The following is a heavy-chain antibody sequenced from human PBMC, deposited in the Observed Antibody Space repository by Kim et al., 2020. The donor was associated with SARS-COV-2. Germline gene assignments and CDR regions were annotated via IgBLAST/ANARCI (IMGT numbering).Heavy chain of an antibody. Sequence: SETLSLTCTVSGGSISSSSYYWGWIRQPPGKGLEWIGSIYYSGSTYYNPSLKSRVTISVDTSKNQFSLKLSSVTAADTAVYYCARALGDGYNLSPKPYNWFDPWGQGTLVTVSS. CDR1: GGSISSSSYY. D-gene: IGHD3-16*01. CDR2: IYYSGST. V-gene: IGHV4-39*01. J-gene: IGHJ5*02. CDR3: ARALGDGYNLSPKPYNWFDP.